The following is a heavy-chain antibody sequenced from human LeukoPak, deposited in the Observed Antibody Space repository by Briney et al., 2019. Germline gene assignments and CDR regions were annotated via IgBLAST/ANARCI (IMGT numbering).Heavy chain of an antibody. CDR3: ASYSASGAYFGQ. CDR1: GASISSYY. V-gene: IGHV4-4*07. Sequence: SDTLSLTCTVSGASISSYYWSWIPQPAGKGLEWIGRIYSSGNTNYNPSLKSRVTISVDTSQNQFSLKLGSVTAADTALYFCASYSASGAYFGQWGQGTLVTVSS. CDR2: IYSSGNT. D-gene: IGHD6-13*01. J-gene: IGHJ4*02.